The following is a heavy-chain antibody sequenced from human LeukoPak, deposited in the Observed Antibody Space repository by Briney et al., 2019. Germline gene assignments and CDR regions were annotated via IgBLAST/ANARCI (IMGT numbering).Heavy chain of an antibody. CDR2: IHYSRGT. V-gene: IGHV4-59*01. Sequence: SETLSLTCTVFGASISDYYWTWIRQPPGKGLEWIGYIHYSRGTYYNPSLNSRVTISIDTSKNQFSLKLSSVTAADTAVYYCTTTSGPSAVDYWGQGTLVTVSS. CDR3: TTTSGPSAVDY. J-gene: IGHJ4*02. CDR1: GASISDYY.